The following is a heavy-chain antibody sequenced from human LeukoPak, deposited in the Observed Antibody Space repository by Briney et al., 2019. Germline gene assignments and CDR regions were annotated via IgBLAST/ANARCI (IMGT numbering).Heavy chain of an antibody. CDR2: ISGGGIGT. CDR1: GFTFSSNA. CDR3: AKVSVRYYDSSGYFDY. J-gene: IGHJ4*02. D-gene: IGHD3-22*01. V-gene: IGHV3-23*01. Sequence: PGGSLRLSCAVSGFTFSSNAMSWVRQAPGKGLEWVSAISGGGIGTYYADSVKGRFTIARDNSKNTLYLQMNSLRAEDTAVYYCAKVSVRYYDSSGYFDYWGQGTLVTVSS.